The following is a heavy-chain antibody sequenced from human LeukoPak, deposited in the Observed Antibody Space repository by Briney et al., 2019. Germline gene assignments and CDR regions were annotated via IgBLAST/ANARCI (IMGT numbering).Heavy chain of an antibody. CDR2: INPSGGST. CDR1: GYTFTSYY. D-gene: IGHD2-2*01. Sequence: ASVKVSRKASGYTFTSYYMHWVRQAPGQGLEWMGIINPSGGSTSYAQKFQGRVTMTRDMSTSTVYMELSSLRSEDTAVYYCARGRYCSSTSCYYFDYWGQGTLVTVSS. J-gene: IGHJ4*02. V-gene: IGHV1-46*01. CDR3: ARGRYCSSTSCYYFDY.